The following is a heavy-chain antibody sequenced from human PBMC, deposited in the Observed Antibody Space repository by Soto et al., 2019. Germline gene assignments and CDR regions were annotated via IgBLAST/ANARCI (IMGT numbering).Heavy chain of an antibody. CDR2: INGDGSST. D-gene: IGHD3-22*01. CDR1: GFTFSSYW. Sequence: GGSLRLSCAASGFTFSSYWMHWVRQAPGKGLVWVSRINGDGSSTSYADSVKGRFTISRDNAKNTLYLQMNSLRAEDTAVYYCARDDGDSSGPLDAFDIWGQGTMVTVSS. J-gene: IGHJ3*02. V-gene: IGHV3-74*01. CDR3: ARDDGDSSGPLDAFDI.